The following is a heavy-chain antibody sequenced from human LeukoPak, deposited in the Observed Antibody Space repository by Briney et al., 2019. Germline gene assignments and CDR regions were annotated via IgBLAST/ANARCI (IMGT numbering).Heavy chain of an antibody. J-gene: IGHJ5*02. CDR3: ARPLFCAFDNCGYWLDP. CDR1: GYTFTKYL. Sequence: ASVKVSCKTSGYTFTKYLIHWVRQAPGQGLEWVGTINPNGDATNYAPRLQGRLTLTQDTSTNTVYMELRGLTPDDTAVYYCARPLFCAFDNCGYWLDPWGPGTQVTVSS. V-gene: IGHV1-46*01. D-gene: IGHD1-20*01. CDR2: INPNGDAT.